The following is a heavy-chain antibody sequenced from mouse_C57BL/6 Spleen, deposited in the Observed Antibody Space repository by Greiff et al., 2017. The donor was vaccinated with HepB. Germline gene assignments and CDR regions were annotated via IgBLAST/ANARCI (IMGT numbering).Heavy chain of an antibody. D-gene: IGHD1-1*01. J-gene: IGHJ2*01. CDR3: TREGYYGSSFFDY. V-gene: IGHV5-9-1*02. CDR2: ISSGGDYI. Sequence: EVKLMESGEGLVKPGGSLKLSCAASGFTFSSYAMSWVRQTPEKRLELVAYISSGGDYIYYADTVKGRFTISRDNARNTLYLQMSSLKSEDTAMYYCTREGYYGSSFFDYWGQGTTLTVSS. CDR1: GFTFSSYA.